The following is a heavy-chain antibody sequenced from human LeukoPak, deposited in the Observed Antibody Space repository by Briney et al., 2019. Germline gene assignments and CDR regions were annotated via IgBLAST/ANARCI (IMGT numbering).Heavy chain of an antibody. CDR2: INPSGGST. V-gene: IGHV1-46*01. CDR1: GYTFTSYY. Sequence: ASVKVSCKASGYTFTSYYIHWVRQAPGQGLEWMGIINPSGGSTNYAQKFQGRVTMTRDTSTTTVYMELSSLRSEDTAVYYCARGRGSYMVDDYWDQGTLVTVSS. D-gene: IGHD1-26*01. J-gene: IGHJ4*02. CDR3: ARGRGSYMVDDY.